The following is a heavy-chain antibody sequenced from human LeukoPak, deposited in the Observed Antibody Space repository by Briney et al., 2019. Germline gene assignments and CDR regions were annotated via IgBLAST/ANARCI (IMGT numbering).Heavy chain of an antibody. CDR3: AKELGIAVAGDFDY. CDR2: ISWNSGSI. D-gene: IGHD6-19*01. J-gene: IGHJ4*02. V-gene: IGHV3-9*01. Sequence: GRSLRLSCAASGFTFDDYAMHWVRQAPGKGLEWVSGISWNSGSIGYADSVKGRFTISRDNAKNSLYLQMNSLRAEDTALYYCAKELGIAVAGDFDYWGQGTLVTVSS. CDR1: GFTFDDYA.